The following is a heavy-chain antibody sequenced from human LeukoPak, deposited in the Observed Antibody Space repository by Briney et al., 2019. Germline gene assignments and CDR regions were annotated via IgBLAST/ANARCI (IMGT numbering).Heavy chain of an antibody. D-gene: IGHD2-2*01. Sequence: PGESLRLSCAASGFAFSSYAMSWVRQAPGKGLEWVSAISGGGGSTYYADPVKGRLTISRDNSKNTLYLQLSSLRAEDTALYYCAKVGTSSGKDYFYGMDVWGQGTTVTVS. CDR1: GFAFSSYA. CDR2: ISGGGGST. CDR3: AKVGTSSGKDYFYGMDV. V-gene: IGHV3-23*01. J-gene: IGHJ6*02.